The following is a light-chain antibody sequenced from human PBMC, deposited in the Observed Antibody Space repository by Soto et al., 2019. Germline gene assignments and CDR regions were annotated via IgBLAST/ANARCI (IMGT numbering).Light chain of an antibody. Sequence: QLVLTQSPSASASLGASVKLTCTLDSGHTNYAIAWHQQQPKKCPRYLMKVNSDGTHIKGDGIPDRFSGSSSGAERYLTIAGLQSEDEADYYCQTWGTVTPVIFGGGTKLTV. CDR3: QTWGTVTPVI. J-gene: IGLJ2*01. CDR1: SGHTNYA. CDR2: VNSDGTH. V-gene: IGLV4-69*01.